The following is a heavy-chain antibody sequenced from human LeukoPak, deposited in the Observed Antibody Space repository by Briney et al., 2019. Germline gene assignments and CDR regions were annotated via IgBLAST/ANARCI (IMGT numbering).Heavy chain of an antibody. Sequence: ASVKVSCKASGGTFSSYAISWVRQAPGQGLEWMGGIIPIFGTANYAQKFQGRVTITADESTSTAYIELSSLRSEDTAVYYCARDAGYCSSTSCSPTEYYYYGMDVWGKGTTVTVSS. V-gene: IGHV1-69*01. CDR1: GGTFSSYA. CDR2: IIPIFGTA. CDR3: ARDAGYCSSTSCSPTEYYYYGMDV. D-gene: IGHD2-2*03. J-gene: IGHJ6*04.